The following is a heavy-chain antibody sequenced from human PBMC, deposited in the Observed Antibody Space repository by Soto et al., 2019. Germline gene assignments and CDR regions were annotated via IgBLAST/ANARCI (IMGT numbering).Heavy chain of an antibody. V-gene: IGHV3-74*01. J-gene: IGHJ6*02. CDR2: INFDGTST. D-gene: IGHD6-13*01. Sequence: EVQLVESGGGLVQPGGSLRLSCAASGFTFSSYWMHWVRQAPGKGLVWVSRINFDGTSTNYADSVKGRFTISRDNAKNTLYLQMNSLRVEDTAVYYGVRGAAAGYYGGDVWGQGTTVTVAS. CDR1: GFTFSSYW. CDR3: VRGAAAGYYGGDV.